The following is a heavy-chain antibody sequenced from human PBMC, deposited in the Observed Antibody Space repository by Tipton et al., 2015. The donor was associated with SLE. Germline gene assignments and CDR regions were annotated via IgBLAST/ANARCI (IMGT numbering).Heavy chain of an antibody. V-gene: IGHV3-33*01. CDR3: ARDKLGAYWYFDL. CDR2: IWYDGSNK. J-gene: IGHJ2*01. D-gene: IGHD7-27*01. Sequence: SLRLSCAASGFTFSSYGMHWVRQAPGKGLEWVAVIWYDGSNKYYADSVKGRFTISRDNSKNTLYLQMNSLRAEDTAVYYCARDKLGAYWYFDLWGRGTLVTVSS. CDR1: GFTFSSYG.